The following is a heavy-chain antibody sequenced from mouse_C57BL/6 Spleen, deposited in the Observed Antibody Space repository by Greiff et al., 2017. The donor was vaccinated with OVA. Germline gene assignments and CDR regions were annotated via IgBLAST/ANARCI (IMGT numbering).Heavy chain of an antibody. J-gene: IGHJ2*01. D-gene: IGHD1-1*01. CDR3: ARYEDYYGSKDY. CDR1: GYTFTSYW. V-gene: IGHV1-64*01. CDR2: IHPNSGST. Sequence: VQLQQSGAELVKPGASVKLSCKASGYTFTSYWMHWVKQRPGQGLEWIGMIHPNSGSTNYNEKFKSKATLTVDKSSSTAYMQRSSLTSEDSAVYYCARYEDYYGSKDYWGQGTTLTVSS.